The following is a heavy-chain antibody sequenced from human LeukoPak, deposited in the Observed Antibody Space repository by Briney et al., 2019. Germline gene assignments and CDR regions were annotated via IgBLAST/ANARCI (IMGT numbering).Heavy chain of an antibody. D-gene: IGHD2-2*01. V-gene: IGHV4-4*07. Sequence: KSSETLSLTCTVSGGSVNSYYWSWIRQPAGKGLELIGRIYTSGTTNYNPSLKSRVSMSVDTSKNQFSLKLSSLTAADTAVYYCVRDGRGYCSSSSVCYSWFDPWGQGTLVAVSS. CDR3: VRDGRGYCSSSSVCYSWFDP. CDR1: GGSVNSYY. CDR2: IYTSGTT. J-gene: IGHJ5*02.